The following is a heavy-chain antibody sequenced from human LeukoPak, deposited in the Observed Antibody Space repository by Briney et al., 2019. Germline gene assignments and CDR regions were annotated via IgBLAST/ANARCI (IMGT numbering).Heavy chain of an antibody. J-gene: IGHJ4*02. CDR3: RYYDSSGLDY. Sequence: TGRSLRLSCAASGFTFRSYGMHWVRQAPGKGLEWVAVIWYDESNKYYADSVKGRFTIPRDNSKNTLYLQMNSLRAEDTAVYYCRYYDSSGLDYWGQGTLVTVSS. CDR1: GFTFRSYG. D-gene: IGHD3-22*01. CDR2: IWYDESNK. V-gene: IGHV3-33*01.